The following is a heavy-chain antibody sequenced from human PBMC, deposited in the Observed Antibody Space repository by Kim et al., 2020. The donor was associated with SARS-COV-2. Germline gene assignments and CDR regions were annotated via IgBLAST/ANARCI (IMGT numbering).Heavy chain of an antibody. CDR3: ARDADPFDWLTPFDY. CDR1: GGSISSSSYY. J-gene: IGHJ4*02. V-gene: IGHV4-39*07. Sequence: SETLSLTCTVSGGSISSSSYYWGWIRQPPGQGLEWIGSIYYSGSTYYNPSLKSRVTISVDTSKNQFSLKLSSVTAADTAVYYCARDADPFDWLTPFDYWGRGTLVTVSS. CDR2: IYYSGST. D-gene: IGHD3-9*01.